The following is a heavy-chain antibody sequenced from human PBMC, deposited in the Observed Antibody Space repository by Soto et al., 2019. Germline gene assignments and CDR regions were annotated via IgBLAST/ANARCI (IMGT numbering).Heavy chain of an antibody. J-gene: IGHJ4*02. CDR3: ARGLHSLFDY. D-gene: IGHD2-21*01. CDR1: GFTFSNYG. V-gene: IGHV3-33*01. CDR2: IWYDGNNK. Sequence: QVQLVESGGGVVQPGGSLRLSCAASGFTFSNYGMHWVRQAPGKVLEWVAVIWYDGNNKYYADSVKGRFTISRDNSNNTLYVQMTSLRAKDTAVYYCARGLHSLFDYWGQGTLVTVSS.